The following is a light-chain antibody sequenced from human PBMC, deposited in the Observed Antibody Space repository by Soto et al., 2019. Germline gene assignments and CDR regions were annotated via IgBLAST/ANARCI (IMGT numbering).Light chain of an antibody. J-gene: IGLJ2*01. CDR1: SSNIENNY. Sequence: QSVLTQPPSVSAAPGQTVTISCSGSSSNIENNYVSWYQQLPGTAPKLLIYDNNKRPSGIPGRFSGSKSGTSATLGINGLQTGDEADYYCGKWDSSLSAGVFGGGTKLTVL. CDR3: GKWDSSLSAGV. CDR2: DNN. V-gene: IGLV1-51*01.